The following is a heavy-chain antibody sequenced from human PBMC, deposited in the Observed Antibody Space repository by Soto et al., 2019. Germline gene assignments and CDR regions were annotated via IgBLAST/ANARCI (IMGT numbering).Heavy chain of an antibody. V-gene: IGHV3-30-3*01. Sequence: QVQLVESGGGVVQPGRSLRLSCAASGFTFSTHAMHWVRQAPGKGLECVAIVSFEGSNKYYADSVKGRFTISRDNSKNTLYLQMSGLTPEDTAFYYCARDQTGITTAGGGRIEHWGQGTLVTVSS. CDR2: VSFEGSNK. CDR3: ARDQTGITTAGGGRIEH. J-gene: IGHJ4*02. CDR1: GFTFSTHA. D-gene: IGHD6-13*01.